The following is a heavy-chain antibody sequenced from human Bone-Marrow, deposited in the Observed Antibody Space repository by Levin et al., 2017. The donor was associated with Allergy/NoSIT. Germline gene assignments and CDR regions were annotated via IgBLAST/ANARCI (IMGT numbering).Heavy chain of an antibody. CDR2: MSGPGGST. D-gene: IGHD2-15*01. CDR1: GVTFSNYA. V-gene: IGHV3-23*01. Sequence: GESLKISCAAAGVTFSNYAMSWVRQAPGKGLEWVSSMSGPGGSTYYADSVKGRFTMSRDNSKNTVYLQMNSLRVEDTAVFYGAKHLYPYSYYGMDVWGQGTTVTVSS. J-gene: IGHJ6*02. CDR3: AKHLYPYSYYGMDV.